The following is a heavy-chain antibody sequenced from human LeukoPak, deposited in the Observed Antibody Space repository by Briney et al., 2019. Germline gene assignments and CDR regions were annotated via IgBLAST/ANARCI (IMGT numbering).Heavy chain of an antibody. CDR2: VSGDGSSI. D-gene: IGHD3-22*01. CDR1: GFTFSHYY. J-gene: IGHJ4*02. Sequence: GGSLRLSCAASGFTFSHYYMSWIRQAPGKGLEWVSYVSGDGSSISYADSVQGRFTISRDNAKISLYLQMNSLRPEDTAVYYCARGGYYGGAAYWGQGTLVTVSS. V-gene: IGHV3-11*01. CDR3: ARGGYYGGAAY.